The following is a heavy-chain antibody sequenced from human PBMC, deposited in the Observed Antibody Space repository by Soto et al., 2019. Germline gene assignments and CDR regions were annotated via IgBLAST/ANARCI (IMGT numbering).Heavy chain of an antibody. V-gene: IGHV1-3*01. J-gene: IGHJ4*02. D-gene: IGHD2-2*01. CDR2: INAGNGST. CDR3: ARVIVVVPAAPFDY. Sequence: ASVKVSCKASGYTFTSYAMHWVRQAPGQRLEWMGWINAGNGSTKYSQKFQGRVTITRDTSASTAYMELSSLRSEDTAVYYCARVIVVVPAAPFDYWGQGTLVTVSS. CDR1: GYTFTSYA.